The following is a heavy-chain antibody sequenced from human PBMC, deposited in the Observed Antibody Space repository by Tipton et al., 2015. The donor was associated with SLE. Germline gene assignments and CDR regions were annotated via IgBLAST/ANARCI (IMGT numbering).Heavy chain of an antibody. Sequence: TLSLTCTVSGGSISSSSSYWGWIRQPPGKGLEWIGTIYYSGNTYYNASLKSRVTISVDTSKNQFSLKLSSVTAADTAMYYCARDRGSRLYYGLDVWGQGTTVTVSS. J-gene: IGHJ6*02. CDR3: ARDRGSRLYYGLDV. CDR2: IYYSGNT. CDR1: GGSISSSSSY. V-gene: IGHV4-39*07. D-gene: IGHD3-16*01.